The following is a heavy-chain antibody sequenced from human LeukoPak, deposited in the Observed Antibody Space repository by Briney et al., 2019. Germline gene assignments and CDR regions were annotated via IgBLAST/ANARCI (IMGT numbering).Heavy chain of an antibody. J-gene: IGHJ3*02. D-gene: IGHD3-3*01. Sequence: SETLSLTCTVSGGSLSSGGYYWSWIRQHPGKGLEWIGYIYYSGSTYYNPSLKSRVTISVDTSKNQFSLKLSSVTAADTAVYYCARERGGFGVVMKGAFDIWGQGTMVTVSS. CDR3: ARERGGFGVVMKGAFDI. V-gene: IGHV4-31*03. CDR1: GGSLSSGGYY. CDR2: IYYSGST.